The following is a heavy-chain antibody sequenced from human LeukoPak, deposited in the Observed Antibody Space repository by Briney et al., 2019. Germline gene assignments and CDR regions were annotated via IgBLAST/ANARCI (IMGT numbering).Heavy chain of an antibody. CDR1: GFSFSSYR. D-gene: IGHD3-22*01. V-gene: IGHV3-23*01. J-gene: IGHJ6*03. Sequence: GGSLRLSCAASGFSFSSYRMNWVRQAPGKGLEWVSAISGSTGRTYYADSVKGRFTISIDNSKNTLYLQMNSLRAEDTAVYYCARDGTTYYYDSSGYSPPLNYYYYMDVWGKGTTVTVSS. CDR2: ISGSTGRT. CDR3: ARDGTTYYYDSSGYSPPLNYYYYMDV.